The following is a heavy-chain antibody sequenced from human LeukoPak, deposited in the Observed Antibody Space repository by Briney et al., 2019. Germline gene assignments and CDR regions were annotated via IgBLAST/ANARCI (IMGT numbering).Heavy chain of an antibody. J-gene: IGHJ4*02. Sequence: AASVKVSCKASGGTFSSYAISWVRQAPGQGLEWMGGIIPIFGTANYAQKFQGRVTITADESTSTAYMELSSLRSEDTAVYYCASGAVAGTIDYWGQGTLVTVSS. CDR3: ASGAVAGTIDY. CDR2: IIPIFGTA. D-gene: IGHD6-19*01. V-gene: IGHV1-69*01. CDR1: GGTFSSYA.